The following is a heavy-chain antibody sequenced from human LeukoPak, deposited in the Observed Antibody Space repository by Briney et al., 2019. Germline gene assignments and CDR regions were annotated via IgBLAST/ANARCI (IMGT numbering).Heavy chain of an antibody. D-gene: IGHD3-10*01. CDR1: GFTFSSYS. V-gene: IGHV3-21*01. CDR3: ARDESLVRGAAFDY. CDR2: ISSSSNYI. J-gene: IGHJ4*02. Sequence: GGSLRLSCAASGFTFSSYSMNWVRQAPGKGLEWVSYISSSSNYINYADSVKGRFTISRDNAKNSLYLQMNSLRAEDTAVYYCARDESLVRGAAFDYWGQGTLVTVSS.